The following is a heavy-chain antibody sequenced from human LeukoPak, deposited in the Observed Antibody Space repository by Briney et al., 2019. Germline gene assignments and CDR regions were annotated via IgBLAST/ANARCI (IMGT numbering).Heavy chain of an antibody. CDR1: GGSISSSSYY. Sequence: SETLSLTCTVSGGSISSSSYYWGWIRQPPGKGLEWVGSIYYSGSTYYNPSLKSRVTISVDTSKNHFSLKLSSVTAADTAVYYCARDFRGGYDFWSGYYTPYYFDYWGQGTLVTVSP. D-gene: IGHD3-3*01. V-gene: IGHV4-39*07. CDR3: ARDFRGGYDFWSGYYTPYYFDY. J-gene: IGHJ4*02. CDR2: IYYSGST.